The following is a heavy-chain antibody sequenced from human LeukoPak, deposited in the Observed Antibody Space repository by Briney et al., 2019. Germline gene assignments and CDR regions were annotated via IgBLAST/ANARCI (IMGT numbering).Heavy chain of an antibody. D-gene: IGHD3-9*01. CDR3: ARSSYDILTVPFDY. CDR2: IYSGGST. Sequence: GGSLRLSCAASGFTVSSNYMSWVRQAPGKGLEWVSVIYSGGSTYYADSVKGRFTISRDNSKNTLYLQMNSLRAEDTAVYYCARSSYDILTVPFDYWGQGTLVTVSS. J-gene: IGHJ4*02. V-gene: IGHV3-53*01. CDR1: GFTVSSNY.